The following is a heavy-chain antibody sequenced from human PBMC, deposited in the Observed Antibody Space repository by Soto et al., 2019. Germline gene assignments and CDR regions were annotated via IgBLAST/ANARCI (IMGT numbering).Heavy chain of an antibody. CDR2: IYHSGST. CDR1: GGSISSSNW. Sequence: SETLSLTFAVSGGSISSSNWWSWVRQPPGKGLEWIGEIYHSGSTNYNPSLKSRVTISVDKSKNQFSLKLSSVTAADTAVYYCARTTYSSGWYPDYYFDYWGQGTLVTVSS. V-gene: IGHV4-4*02. D-gene: IGHD6-19*01. CDR3: ARTTYSSGWYPDYYFDY. J-gene: IGHJ4*02.